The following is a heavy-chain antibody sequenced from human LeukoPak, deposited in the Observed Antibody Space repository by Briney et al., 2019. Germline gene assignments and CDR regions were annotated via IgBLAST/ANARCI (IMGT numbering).Heavy chain of an antibody. D-gene: IGHD2-2*01. J-gene: IGHJ4*02. CDR3: AKDRPSEGYCSSTSCYPDY. Sequence: GGSLRLSCAASGFTFSSYAMSWVRQAPGKGLEWVSAISGSGGSTCYADSVKGRFTISRDNSKNTLYLQMNSLRAEDTAVYYCAKDRPSEGYCSSTSCYPDYWGQGTLVTVSS. CDR2: ISGSGGST. V-gene: IGHV3-23*01. CDR1: GFTFSSYA.